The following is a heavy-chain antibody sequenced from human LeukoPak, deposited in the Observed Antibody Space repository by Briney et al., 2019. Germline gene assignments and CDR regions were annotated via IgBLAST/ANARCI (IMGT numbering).Heavy chain of an antibody. D-gene: IGHD2-2*01. CDR1: GFTFSGYA. V-gene: IGHV3-23*01. CDR3: AKGEFGYCSSTSCPNWFDP. J-gene: IGHJ5*02. CDR2: ISGSGGST. Sequence: GGSLRLSCAASGFTFSGYAMSWVRQAPGKGLEWVSAISGSGGSTYYADSVKGRFTISRDNSKNTLYLQMNSLRAEDTAVYYCAKGEFGYCSSTSCPNWFDPWGQGTLVTVSS.